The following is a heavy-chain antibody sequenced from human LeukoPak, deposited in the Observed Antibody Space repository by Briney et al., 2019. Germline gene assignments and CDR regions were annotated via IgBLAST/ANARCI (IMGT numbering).Heavy chain of an antibody. CDR3: ASFNSGSYYGLGFFDL. Sequence: GESLRISCKGSGYSFTSYWISWVRQMPGKGLEWMGGIDPSDSYTNYRPSFKGHVTISADNSNSTTYLIRNSLKASDTAIYYCASFNSGSYYGLGFFDLWGRGTLVTVSS. V-gene: IGHV5-10-1*01. CDR2: IDPSDSYT. J-gene: IGHJ2*01. CDR1: GYSFTSYW. D-gene: IGHD1-26*01.